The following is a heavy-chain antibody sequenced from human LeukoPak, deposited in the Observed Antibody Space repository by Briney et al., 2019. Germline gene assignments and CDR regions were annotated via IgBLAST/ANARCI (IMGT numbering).Heavy chain of an antibody. J-gene: IGHJ5*02. CDR1: GGSFSGYY. CDR3: ARRLSSGWPKGDSNWFDP. CDR2: INDIGST. V-gene: IGHV4-34*01. Sequence: PSEALSLTCAVYGGSFSGYYWSWSRQPPGKRLEWSWEINDIGSTNYNPSLKSRVTTSVDTSTKHISRKLSSVTAADTDVYYCARRLSSGWPKGDSNWFDPWGQGTLVTVSS. D-gene: IGHD6-19*01.